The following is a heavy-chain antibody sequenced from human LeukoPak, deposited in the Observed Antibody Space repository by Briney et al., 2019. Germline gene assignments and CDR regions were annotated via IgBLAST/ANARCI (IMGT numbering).Heavy chain of an antibody. V-gene: IGHV4-59*06. CDR2: IYYTGTT. CDR3: ASSDYDGSPPV. CDR1: GGSISSYY. D-gene: IGHD4-23*01. Sequence: SETLSLTCTVSGGSISSYYWSWVRQPPGKGLEWIGYIYYTGTTYYSPSLESRVTISVDTSKNQFSLKVSSVTAADTAVYYCASSDYDGSPPVWGQGTLVTVSS. J-gene: IGHJ4*02.